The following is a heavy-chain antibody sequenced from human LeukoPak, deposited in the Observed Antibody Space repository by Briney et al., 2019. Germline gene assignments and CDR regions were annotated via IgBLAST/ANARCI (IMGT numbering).Heavy chain of an antibody. CDR1: EFTFSSYW. CDR2: IKGDGSST. Sequence: PGGSLRLSCAASEFTFSSYWMHWLRQAPGKGLVWVSRIKGDGSSTTYADSVKGRFTISRDNAKNTLYLQMNSLTAEDTAVYYYARGAYCGGDCPLPNSLYWGRGTLVTVSS. D-gene: IGHD2-21*01. V-gene: IGHV3-74*01. J-gene: IGHJ4*02. CDR3: ARGAYCGGDCPLPNSLY.